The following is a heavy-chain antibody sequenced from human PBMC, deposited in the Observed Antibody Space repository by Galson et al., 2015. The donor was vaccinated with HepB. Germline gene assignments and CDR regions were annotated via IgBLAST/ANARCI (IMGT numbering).Heavy chain of an antibody. CDR1: GGTFSSYA. Sequence: SVKVSCKASGGTFSSYAISWVRQAPGQGLEWMGGIIPIFGTANYAQKFQGRVTITADKSTSTAYMELSGLRSEDTAVYYCASRKQLVGTFDYWGQGTLVTVSS. D-gene: IGHD6-6*01. CDR3: ASRKQLVGTFDY. J-gene: IGHJ4*02. CDR2: IIPIFGTA. V-gene: IGHV1-69*06.